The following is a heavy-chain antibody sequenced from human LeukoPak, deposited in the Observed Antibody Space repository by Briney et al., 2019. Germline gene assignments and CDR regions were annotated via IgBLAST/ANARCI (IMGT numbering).Heavy chain of an antibody. D-gene: IGHD6-19*01. CDR3: ARDAVAGTGAFDI. CDR1: GGSISSYY. CDR2: IYYSGST. J-gene: IGHJ3*02. Sequence: PSETLSLTCTVSGGSISSYYWSWIRQPPGKGLEWIGYIYYSGSTNYNPSLKSRVTISEDTSKNQFSLKLSSVTAADTAVYYCARDAVAGTGAFDIWGQGTMVTVSS. V-gene: IGHV4-59*01.